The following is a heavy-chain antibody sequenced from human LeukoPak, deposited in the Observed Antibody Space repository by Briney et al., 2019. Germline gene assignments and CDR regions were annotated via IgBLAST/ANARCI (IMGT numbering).Heavy chain of an antibody. CDR3: ARVFGGSYYYFDY. CDR1: GASISTSRSY. Sequence: SETLSLTCTVSGASISTSRSYGAWVRQPPGKELEWIASVSYTGDAYYNPSLKSRVTISVETSKNQFSLKVRPVTAADTAVYYCARVFGGSYYYFDYWGQGTLVTVSS. J-gene: IGHJ4*02. D-gene: IGHD1-26*01. CDR2: VSYTGDA. V-gene: IGHV4-39*07.